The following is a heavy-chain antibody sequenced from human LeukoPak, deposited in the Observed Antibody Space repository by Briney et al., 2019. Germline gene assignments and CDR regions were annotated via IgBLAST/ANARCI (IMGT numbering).Heavy chain of an antibody. Sequence: GASVEVSCKASGGTFSSYAISWVRQAPGQGLEWMGGIIPIFGTANYAQKFQGRVTITTDESTSTAYMELSSLRSEDTAVYYCASGYYDFWSGPDYWGQGTLVTVST. V-gene: IGHV1-69*05. CDR2: IIPIFGTA. CDR1: GGTFSSYA. D-gene: IGHD3-3*01. CDR3: ASGYYDFWSGPDY. J-gene: IGHJ4*02.